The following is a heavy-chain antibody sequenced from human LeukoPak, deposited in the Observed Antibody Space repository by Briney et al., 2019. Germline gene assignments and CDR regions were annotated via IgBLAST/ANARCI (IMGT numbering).Heavy chain of an antibody. J-gene: IGHJ4*02. CDR3: ARDSTSVTIFGVVTSDY. D-gene: IGHD3-3*01. V-gene: IGHV1-18*01. CDR2: ISAYNGNT. CDR1: GYTFTSYG. Sequence: ASVKVSCKASGYTFTSYGISWVRQAPGQGLEWMGWISAYNGNTNYAQKLQGRVTMTTDTSTSTAYMELRSLRSDDTAVYYCARDSTSVTIFGVVTSDYWGQGTLVTVSS.